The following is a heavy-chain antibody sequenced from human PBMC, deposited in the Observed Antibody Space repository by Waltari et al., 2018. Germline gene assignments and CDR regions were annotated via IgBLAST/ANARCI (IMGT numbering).Heavy chain of an antibody. D-gene: IGHD6-19*01. V-gene: IGHV4-38-2*01. CDR3: AEGIAVEAYFDY. Sequence: QVQLQESGPGLVKPSETLSLTCAVSGYSISSGYYWGWTRQPPGKGLEWIGSIYHSGSTYYNPSLKSRVTISVDTSKNQFSLKLSSVTAADTAVYYCAEGIAVEAYFDYWGQGTLVTVSS. J-gene: IGHJ4*02. CDR1: GYSISSGYY. CDR2: IYHSGST.